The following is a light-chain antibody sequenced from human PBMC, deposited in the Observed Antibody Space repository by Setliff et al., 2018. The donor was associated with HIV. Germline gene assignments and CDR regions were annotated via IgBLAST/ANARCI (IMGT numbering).Light chain of an antibody. Sequence: ALTQPASVSGSPGQSITISCTGTSSDVGTYNFVSWYQQHPGKAPKLMIYDVSNRPSGVSNRFSGSKSGNTASLTISGLQAEDEADYYCSSYTSSSTYVFGTGTKVTVL. CDR1: SSDVGTYNF. V-gene: IGLV2-14*03. J-gene: IGLJ1*01. CDR3: SSYTSSSTYV. CDR2: DVS.